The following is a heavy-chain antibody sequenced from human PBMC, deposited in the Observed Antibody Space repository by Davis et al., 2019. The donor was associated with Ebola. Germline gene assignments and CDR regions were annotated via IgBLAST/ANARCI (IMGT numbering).Heavy chain of an antibody. CDR1: GFIFSDYF. CDR3: ARSDSGGNWFFDL. Sequence: GESLKISCAASGFIFSDYFMNWVRQAPGKGLELISDISSSSSTVYYANSVKRRFTISRDNAKNSLYLQINSLRADDTALYHCARSDSGGNWFFDLWGRGTLVTVSS. CDR2: ISSSSSTV. D-gene: IGHD4-17*01. V-gene: IGHV3-48*04. J-gene: IGHJ2*01.